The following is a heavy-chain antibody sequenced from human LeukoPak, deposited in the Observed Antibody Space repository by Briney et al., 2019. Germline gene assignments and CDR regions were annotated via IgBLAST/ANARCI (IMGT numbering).Heavy chain of an antibody. J-gene: IGHJ4*02. CDR2: SYYSGSA. D-gene: IGHD3-16*01. CDR1: GGSISSRAYY. Sequence: SETLSLTCSVSGGSISSRAYYWGWIRQPPGKGLEWIGSSYYSGSAYYNSSLKSRVTIPVDTSKNQFSLRLSSVTAADTAVYYCARVYDYVWGSPIDYWGQGTLVTVSS. V-gene: IGHV4-39*07. CDR3: ARVYDYVWGSPIDY.